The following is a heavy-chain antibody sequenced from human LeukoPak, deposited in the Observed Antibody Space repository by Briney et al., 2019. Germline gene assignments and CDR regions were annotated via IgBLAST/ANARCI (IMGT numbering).Heavy chain of an antibody. CDR2: ISGSSSAT. CDR3: AREYSGIDY. Sequence: SGGSLRLACAVAGFTFSSYSMNWVRQAPGKGLEWVSYISGSSSATDYADSVKGRFTISRDNAKNSLYLQMDSLRDEDTAVYYCAREYSGIDYWGQGTLVTVSS. D-gene: IGHD2-21*01. CDR1: GFTFSSYS. J-gene: IGHJ4*02. V-gene: IGHV3-48*02.